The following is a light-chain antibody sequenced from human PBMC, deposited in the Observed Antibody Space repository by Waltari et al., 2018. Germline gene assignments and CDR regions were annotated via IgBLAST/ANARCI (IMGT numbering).Light chain of an antibody. CDR1: QDTNQY. V-gene: IGKV1-33*01. J-gene: IGKJ5*01. Sequence: DTQMTQSTSSLSASVGDRVTITCQTSQDTNQYLNWYQQKSGKAPKLLIYEASLLETGVPARFSGRGSGTDFTLTISSLQPEDFATYFCQQYANMPITFGQGTRL. CDR2: EAS. CDR3: QQYANMPIT.